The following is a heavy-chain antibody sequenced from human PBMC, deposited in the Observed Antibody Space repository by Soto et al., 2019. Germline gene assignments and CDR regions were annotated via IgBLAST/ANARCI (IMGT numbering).Heavy chain of an antibody. CDR3: ARSDSSGYFLFDY. Sequence: GASVKVSCKASGGTFSSYAISWVRQAPGQGLEWMGGIIPIFGTANYAQKFQGRVTITADESTSTAYMELSSLRSEDTAVYYCARSDSSGYFLFDYWGQGTLVTVSS. J-gene: IGHJ4*02. CDR2: IIPIFGTA. CDR1: GGTFSSYA. D-gene: IGHD3-22*01. V-gene: IGHV1-69*13.